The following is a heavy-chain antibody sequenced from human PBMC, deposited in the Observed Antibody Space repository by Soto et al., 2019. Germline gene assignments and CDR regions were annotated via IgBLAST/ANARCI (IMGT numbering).Heavy chain of an antibody. CDR3: ARDPKTSGGQHWAFNYFDS. Sequence: GSLRLSCAASGFSFSISPMHWVRQAPGKGPEWVALISYDGTDKFYADSVKGRFTISRDNSKSTLYLQVDSLRPEDAAVYYCARDPKTSGGQHWAFNYFDSWGQGTLVTVSS. V-gene: IGHV3-30-3*01. D-gene: IGHD7-27*01. CDR1: GFSFSISP. CDR2: ISYDGTDK. J-gene: IGHJ4*02.